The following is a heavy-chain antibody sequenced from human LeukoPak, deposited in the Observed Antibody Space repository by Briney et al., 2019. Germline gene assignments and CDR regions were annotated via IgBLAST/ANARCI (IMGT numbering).Heavy chain of an antibody. CDR2: INHSGST. V-gene: IGHV4-34*01. CDR1: GGSFSGYY. J-gene: IGHJ4*02. D-gene: IGHD3-22*01. Sequence: SETLSLTCAVYGGSFSGYYCSWIRQPPGKGLEWSGEINHSGSTNYNPSLKSRVTISVDTSKNQFSLELSSVTAADTAVYYCARDYGHHYDSSGYYFDYWGQGTLVTVSS. CDR3: ARDYGHHYDSSGYYFDY.